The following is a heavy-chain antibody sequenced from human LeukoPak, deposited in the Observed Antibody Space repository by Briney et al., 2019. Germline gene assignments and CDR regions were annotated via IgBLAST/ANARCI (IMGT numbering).Heavy chain of an antibody. J-gene: IGHJ4*02. Sequence: ASVKVSCKASGYTITSYDINWVRQATGQGLEWKGWMNPNSGNTGYAQKFQGRVTITRNTSISTAYMELSSLRSEDTAVYYCARWDHSSSSSAIDYWGQGTLVTVSS. CDR3: ARWDHSSSSSAIDY. V-gene: IGHV1-8*03. D-gene: IGHD6-6*01. CDR2: MNPNSGNT. CDR1: GYTITSYD.